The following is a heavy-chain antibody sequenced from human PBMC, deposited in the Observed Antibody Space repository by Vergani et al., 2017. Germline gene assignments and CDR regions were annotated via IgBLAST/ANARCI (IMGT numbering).Heavy chain of an antibody. CDR1: GFTFSACP. D-gene: IGHD6-6*01. CDR3: AKDRSIAAPYFDY. J-gene: IGHJ4*02. V-gene: IGHV3-23*01. Sequence: EVQLLQSGGGVIQPGGSVRLSCAASGFTFSACPMTWVRQAPGKGLEWVSAISARYPSTYYADSVKGRFTISRDNSKNMLYLQMNSLRAEDTAVYYCAKDRSIAAPYFDYLGQGTLVTVSS. CDR2: ISARYPST.